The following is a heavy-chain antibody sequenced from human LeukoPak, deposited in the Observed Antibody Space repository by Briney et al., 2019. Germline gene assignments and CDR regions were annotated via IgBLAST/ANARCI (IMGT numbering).Heavy chain of an antibody. CDR1: GFTFTAYW. CDR2: ISSSGSTI. Sequence: GGSLRLSCGASGFTFTAYWMTWVRQAPGQGLEWVSYISSSGSTIYYADSVKGRFTISRDNAKNSLYLQMNSLRAEDTAVYYCARDPCGSTTCYLKSWGQGTLVTVSS. V-gene: IGHV3-11*01. D-gene: IGHD2-2*01. CDR3: ARDPCGSTTCYLKS. J-gene: IGHJ5*02.